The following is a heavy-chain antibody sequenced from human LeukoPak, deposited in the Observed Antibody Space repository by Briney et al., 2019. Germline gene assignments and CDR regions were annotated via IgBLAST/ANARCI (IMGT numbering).Heavy chain of an antibody. D-gene: IGHD1-1*01. CDR2: IRGDGST. Sequence: GGSLRLSCAASGFTFRNYAMTWVRQAPGKGLEWVSTIRGDGSTHYADSVKGRFTISRDNSKNTLYLQMNSLSAEDTAIYYCSKGQELDDGVIDSWGRGTLVTVSP. CDR1: GFTFRNYA. V-gene: IGHV3-23*01. J-gene: IGHJ4*02. CDR3: SKGQELDDGVIDS.